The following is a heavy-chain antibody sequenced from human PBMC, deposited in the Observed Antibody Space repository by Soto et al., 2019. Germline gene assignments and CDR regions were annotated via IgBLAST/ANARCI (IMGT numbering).Heavy chain of an antibody. Sequence: QVQLVQSGTEVKKPGASVNVSCKAFGCTFTSYGFSWVRQVPGQGLEWLGWISAFKGDTQYAQTRKGRLTVTTDPSTPTVPMELRSLTPADTAVYYCPREAGWQRMVPYDWGQGTLVTVS. CDR1: GCTFTSYG. J-gene: IGHJ4*02. CDR3: PREAGWQRMVPYD. CDR2: ISAFKGDT. D-gene: IGHD3-10*01. V-gene: IGHV1-18*04.